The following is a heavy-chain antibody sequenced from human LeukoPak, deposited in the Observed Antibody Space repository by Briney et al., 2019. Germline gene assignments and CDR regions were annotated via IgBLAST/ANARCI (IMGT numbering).Heavy chain of an antibody. CDR2: MRYDGSNK. V-gene: IGHV3-30*02. J-gene: IGHJ4*02. D-gene: IGHD3-10*01. CDR3: AKDRLWFGELLPPVDY. CDR1: GFTFSSYG. Sequence: PGGSLRLSCAASGFTFSSYGMHGVRQAPGKGLEGVAFMRYDGSNKYYADSVKGRFPLSRDNSKNTVFLQMNSQRAEDTAVYYCAKDRLWFGELLPPVDYWGQGTLVTVSS.